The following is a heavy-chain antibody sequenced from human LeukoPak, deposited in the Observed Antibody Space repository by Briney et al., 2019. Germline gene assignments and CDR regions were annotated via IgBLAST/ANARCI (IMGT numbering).Heavy chain of an antibody. CDR1: GYTFTSYG. CDR3: ARVPPPIKSYAPDAFDI. J-gene: IGHJ3*02. D-gene: IGHD2-2*01. CDR2: ISAYNGNA. V-gene: IGHV1-18*01. Sequence: ASVKVSCKASGYTFTSYGISWVRQAPGQGLEWMGWISAYNGNANYAQKLQGRVTMTTDTSTSTAYMELRSLRSDDTAVYYCARVPPPIKSYAPDAFDIWGQGTMVTVSS.